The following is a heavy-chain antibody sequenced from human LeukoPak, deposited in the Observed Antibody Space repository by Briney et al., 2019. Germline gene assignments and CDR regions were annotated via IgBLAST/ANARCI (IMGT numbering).Heavy chain of an antibody. Sequence: ASVKVSCKASGYTFTSYGISWVRQAPGQGLEWMGWISAYNGNTNYAQKLQGRVTMTTDTSTSTAYMELRSLGSDDTAVYYCARDRLSIVGATYHYWGQGTLVTVSS. J-gene: IGHJ4*02. CDR1: GYTFTSYG. CDR2: ISAYNGNT. CDR3: ARDRLSIVGATYHY. V-gene: IGHV1-18*01. D-gene: IGHD1-26*01.